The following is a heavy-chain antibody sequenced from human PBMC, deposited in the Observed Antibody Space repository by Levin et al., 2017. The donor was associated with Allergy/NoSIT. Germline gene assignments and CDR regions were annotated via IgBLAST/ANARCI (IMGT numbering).Heavy chain of an antibody. CDR3: AILGGDY. CDR1: GFTFSDHY. J-gene: IGHJ4*02. Sequence: LSLTCAASGFTFSDHYMDWVRQAPGKGLEWVGRTRNKANSYTTEYAASVKGRFTISRDDSKNSLYLQMNSLKTEDTAVYYCAILGGDYWGQGTLVTVSS. V-gene: IGHV3-72*01. CDR2: TRNKANSYTT.